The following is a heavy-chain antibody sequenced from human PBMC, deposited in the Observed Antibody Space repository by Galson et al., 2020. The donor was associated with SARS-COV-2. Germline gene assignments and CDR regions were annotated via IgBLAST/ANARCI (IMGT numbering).Heavy chain of an antibody. CDR2: MRQDGAEK. CDR1: GFTISNYW. D-gene: IGHD7-27*01. V-gene: IGHV3-7*03. Sequence: GGSLRLSCTASGFTISNYWMNWVRQAPGKGLEWVANMRQDGAEKYYVDSVKGRFTISRDNGKNSLYLQMNSLRAEDTAVYYCARDLYWGTPWGQGTLVTVSS. CDR3: ARDLYWGTP. J-gene: IGHJ5*02.